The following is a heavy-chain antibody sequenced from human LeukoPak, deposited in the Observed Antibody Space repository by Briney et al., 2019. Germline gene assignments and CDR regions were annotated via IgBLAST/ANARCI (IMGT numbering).Heavy chain of an antibody. CDR1: GFTFSSYS. CDR3: ARGGLHCSSTNCLLNWFDP. Sequence: GGSLRLSCAASGFTFSSYSMNWVRQAPGKGLEWVSSISSSSSYIYYADSVKGRFTISRDNAKNTLYLQMNSLRAEDTAVYYCARGGLHCSSTNCLLNWFDPWGQGTLVTVSS. J-gene: IGHJ5*02. CDR2: ISSSSSYI. V-gene: IGHV3-21*01. D-gene: IGHD2-2*01.